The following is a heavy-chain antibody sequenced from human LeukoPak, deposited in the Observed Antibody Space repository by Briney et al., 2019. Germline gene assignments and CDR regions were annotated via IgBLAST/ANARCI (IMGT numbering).Heavy chain of an antibody. J-gene: IGHJ6*03. CDR1: GFTFSGSA. V-gene: IGHV3-73*01. Sequence: PGGSLRLSCAASGFTFSGSAMHWVRQASGKGLEWVGRIRSKANSYATAYAASVKGRFTISRDDSKNTAYLQMNSLKTEDTAVYYCTRQGGDYPPYYYYYYMDVWGKGTTVTISS. CDR2: IRSKANSYAT. CDR3: TRQGGDYPPYYYYYYMDV. D-gene: IGHD4-17*01.